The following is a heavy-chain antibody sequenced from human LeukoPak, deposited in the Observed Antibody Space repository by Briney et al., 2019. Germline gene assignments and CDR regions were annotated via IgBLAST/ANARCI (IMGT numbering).Heavy chain of an antibody. CDR1: GFTVSSNY. CDR2: IYSGGST. CDR3: ARDAGIFGVSYFDY. V-gene: IGHV3-66*01. J-gene: IGHJ4*02. Sequence: GGSLRLSCAASGFTVSSNYMSWVRQAPGKGLEWVSVIYSGGSTYYADSVKGRFTISRDNSKNTLYLQMNSLRAEDTAVYYCARDAGIFGVSYFDYWGQGTLVTVSS. D-gene: IGHD3-3*01.